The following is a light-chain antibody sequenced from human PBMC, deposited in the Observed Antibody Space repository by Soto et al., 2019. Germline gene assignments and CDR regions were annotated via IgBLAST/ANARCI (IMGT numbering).Light chain of an antibody. J-gene: IGLJ1*01. Sequence: QSVLTQPRSVSGSPGQSVTISCTGTSRDVGAYDYVSWYQHNPGKAPKLLIYRVTKRPSGVPDRFSGSKSGNTASLTISGLQADDEADYYCCSYVGSYSYVFGIGTKLTVL. CDR3: CSYVGSYSYV. V-gene: IGLV2-11*01. CDR1: SRDVGAYDY. CDR2: RVT.